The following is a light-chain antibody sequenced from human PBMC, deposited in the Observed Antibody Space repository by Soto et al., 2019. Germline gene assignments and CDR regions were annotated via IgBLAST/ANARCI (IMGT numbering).Light chain of an antibody. V-gene: IGLV2-14*01. CDR3: SSFTSAYTFV. Sequence: QSVLTQPASVSRSAGQSIAISCTGTSSDVGGYNYVSWYQQHPGKAPKLLLSEVSKRPSGVSDRFSGSKSGNTASLTISGLQTQDEADYYCSSFTSAYTFVFGTGTKVTVL. CDR2: EVS. J-gene: IGLJ1*01. CDR1: SSDVGGYNY.